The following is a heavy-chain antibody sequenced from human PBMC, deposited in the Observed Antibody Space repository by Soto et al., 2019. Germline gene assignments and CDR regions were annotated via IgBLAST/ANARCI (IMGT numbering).Heavy chain of an antibody. V-gene: IGHV3-9*01. Sequence: EVQLVESGGGLEQPGRSLRLSCAASGFTFDDYAMHWVRQAPGKGLEWVSGISWNSGNIGYADSVKGRFTISRDNAKNSLYLQMNSLRAEDTALYYCAKTKSGYGMDVWGQGTTVTVSS. D-gene: IGHD3-10*01. CDR3: AKTKSGYGMDV. J-gene: IGHJ6*02. CDR2: ISWNSGNI. CDR1: GFTFDDYA.